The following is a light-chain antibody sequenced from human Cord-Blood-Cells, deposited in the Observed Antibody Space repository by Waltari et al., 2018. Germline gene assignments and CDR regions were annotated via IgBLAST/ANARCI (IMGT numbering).Light chain of an antibody. J-gene: IGLJ2*01. CDR3: SSYTSSSTVV. V-gene: IGLV2-14*01. CDR1: SSDVGGYNT. Sequence: QSALTQPASVSGSPGQSITISCHGTSSDVGGYNTVSWYQQHPGKAPNFMFYDVSNRPSGVSNRFSGSKSGNTASLTISGLQAEDEADYYCSSYTSSSTVVFGGGTKLTVL. CDR2: DVS.